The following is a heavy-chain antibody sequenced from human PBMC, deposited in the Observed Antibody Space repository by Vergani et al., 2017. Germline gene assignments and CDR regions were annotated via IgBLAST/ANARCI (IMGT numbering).Heavy chain of an antibody. CDR2: ISYDGSNK. D-gene: IGHD6-19*01. CDR3: ARESDSSFNFDY. Sequence: QVQLVESGGGVVQPGRSLRLSCAASGFTFSSYAMHWVRQAPGKGLGWVAVISYDGSNKYYADPVKGRFTISRDNSKNTLYLQMNSLRAEDTAVYYCARESDSSFNFDYWGQGTLVTVSS. V-gene: IGHV3-30-3*01. CDR1: GFTFSSYA. J-gene: IGHJ4*02.